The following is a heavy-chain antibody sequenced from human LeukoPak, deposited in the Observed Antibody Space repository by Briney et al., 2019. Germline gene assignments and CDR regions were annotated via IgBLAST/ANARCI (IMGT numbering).Heavy chain of an antibody. Sequence: SETLTLTCTVSGGSISSGSYYWSWIRQPPGKGLEWLGYISYTGVINYNPSLKSRVTISLGTSQNQFSLRLSSVTAADTAVYYCARHGGNTSPLDYWGRGTLVTVSS. CDR1: GGSISSGSYY. J-gene: IGHJ4*02. CDR2: ISYTGVI. V-gene: IGHV4-61*01. CDR3: ARHGGNTSPLDY. D-gene: IGHD3-16*01.